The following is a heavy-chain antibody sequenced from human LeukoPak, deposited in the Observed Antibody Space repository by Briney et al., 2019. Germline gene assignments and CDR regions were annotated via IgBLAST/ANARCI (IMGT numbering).Heavy chain of an antibody. J-gene: IGHJ5*02. V-gene: IGHV4-59*01. CDR2: IYYSGST. CDR1: GGSISSYC. D-gene: IGHD3-16*01. CDR3: ARDSYNWFDP. Sequence: PSETLSLTCTVSGGSISSYCWSWIRQPPGKGLEWIGYIYYSGSTNYNPSLKSRVTISVDTSKNQFSLKLSSVTAADTAVYYCARDSYNWFDPWGQGTLVTVSS.